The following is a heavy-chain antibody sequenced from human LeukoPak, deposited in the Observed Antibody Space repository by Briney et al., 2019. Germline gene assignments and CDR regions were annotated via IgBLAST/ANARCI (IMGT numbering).Heavy chain of an antibody. CDR1: GFTFSSYE. CDR3: ARDVVRGLVVVKDLH. Sequence: GGSLRLSCAASGFTFSSYEMNWVRQAPGKGLEWVSYISSSGSTIYYADSVKGRFTISRDNAKNSLYLQMNSVRAEDTAVYYCARDVVRGLVVVKDLHWGQGTLVTVSS. D-gene: IGHD3-22*01. J-gene: IGHJ4*02. CDR2: ISSSGSTI. V-gene: IGHV3-48*03.